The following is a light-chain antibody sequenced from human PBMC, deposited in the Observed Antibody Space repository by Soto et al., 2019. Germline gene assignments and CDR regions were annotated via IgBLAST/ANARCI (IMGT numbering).Light chain of an antibody. Sequence: DIQMTQSPSTLSASVGDRVTITCRASQSISWWLAWYQLKPGKAPKLLIYKASSLQSGVPSRFSGSGSGTEFTLTINSLQPDDFASYYCQQYNHWYSFGQWTKLEIK. CDR1: QSISWW. CDR3: QQYNHWYS. V-gene: IGKV1-5*03. CDR2: KAS. J-gene: IGKJ2*03.